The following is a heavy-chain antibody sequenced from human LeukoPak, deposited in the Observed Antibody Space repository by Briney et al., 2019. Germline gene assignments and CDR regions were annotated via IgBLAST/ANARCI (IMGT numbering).Heavy chain of an antibody. CDR2: VTGNGDNT. Sequence: GGSLRLSCAASGFTFSSYAMSGVRQAPGKGLEWVSSVTGNGDNTFHADSVKGRFTISRDNSKNMLYLQINSLRAEDTAVYYCARDRNYFEALHRSYWGQGTLVTVSS. D-gene: IGHD3-10*01. CDR1: GFTFSSYA. CDR3: ARDRNYFEALHRSY. J-gene: IGHJ4*02. V-gene: IGHV3-23*01.